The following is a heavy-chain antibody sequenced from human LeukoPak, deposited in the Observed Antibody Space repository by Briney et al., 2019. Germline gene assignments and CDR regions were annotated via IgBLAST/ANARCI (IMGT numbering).Heavy chain of an antibody. CDR3: GRDYRTAAGVLDY. CDR2: VSSDGNNK. D-gene: IGHD6-13*01. J-gene: IGHJ4*02. V-gene: IGHV3-30-3*01. Sequence: GGSLRLSCAASGFTFSSHAMHWVRQAPGKGLEWVAVVSSDGNNKFYTDSMKGRLTISRDNSQNTLYLQMDNLRPEDTAIYYCGRDYRTAAGVLDYWGQGTVV. CDR1: GFTFSSHA.